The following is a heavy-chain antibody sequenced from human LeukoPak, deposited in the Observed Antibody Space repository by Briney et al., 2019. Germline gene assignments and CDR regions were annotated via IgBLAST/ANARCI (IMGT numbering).Heavy chain of an antibody. CDR1: GFTFSSYA. V-gene: IGHV3-23*01. J-gene: IGHJ4*02. D-gene: IGHD1-14*01. CDR3: AKGGALNRYHYFDY. CDR2: ISGSGGST. Sequence: PGGSLRPSCAASGFTFSSYAMSWVRQAPGKGLEWVSAISGSGGSTYYADSVKGRFTISRDNSKNTLYLQMNSLRAEDTAVYYCAKGGALNRYHYFDYWGQGTLVTVSS.